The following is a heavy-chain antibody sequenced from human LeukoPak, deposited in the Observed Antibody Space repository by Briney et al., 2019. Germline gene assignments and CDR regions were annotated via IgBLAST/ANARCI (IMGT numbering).Heavy chain of an antibody. CDR1: RFPLSSYA. Sequence: GGSLRISRAASRFPLSSYAMSWVRPAPGEGVGWVSAITGSGGSTYYADSVKGRFTISRDNSKNTLYLQMNSLRAEDTAIYYCAKDGDYTTGWYYFDYWGQGTLVTVSS. D-gene: IGHD6-19*01. J-gene: IGHJ4*02. V-gene: IGHV3-23*01. CDR3: AKDGDYTTGWYYFDY. CDR2: ITGSGGST.